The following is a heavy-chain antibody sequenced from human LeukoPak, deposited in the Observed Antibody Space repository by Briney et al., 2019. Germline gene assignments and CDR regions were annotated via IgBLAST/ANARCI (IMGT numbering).Heavy chain of an antibody. CDR2: INPNSGGT. CDR3: ARQKSGGYFDY. J-gene: IGHJ4*02. D-gene: IGHD2-8*02. Sequence: ASVKVSCKASGYTFTGYYMHWVRQAPGQGLEWMGWINPNSGGTNYAQKFQGRVTMTRDTSTSTVYMELSSLRSEDTAVYYCARQKSGGYFDYWGQGTLVTVSS. CDR1: GYTFTGYY. V-gene: IGHV1-2*02.